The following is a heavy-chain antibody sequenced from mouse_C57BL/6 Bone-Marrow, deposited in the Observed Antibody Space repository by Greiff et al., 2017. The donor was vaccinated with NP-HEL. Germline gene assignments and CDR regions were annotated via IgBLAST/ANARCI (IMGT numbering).Heavy chain of an antibody. CDR3: ARYRQLRLRNWFAY. Sequence: VQLQQSGAELARPGASVKLSCKASGYTFTSYGISWVKQRTGQGLEWIGEIYPRSGNTYYNEKFKGKATLTADKSSSTAYMELRSLTSEDSAVYSCARYRQLRLRNWFAYWGQGTLVTVSA. D-gene: IGHD3-2*02. V-gene: IGHV1-81*01. CDR2: IYPRSGNT. J-gene: IGHJ3*01. CDR1: GYTFTSYG.